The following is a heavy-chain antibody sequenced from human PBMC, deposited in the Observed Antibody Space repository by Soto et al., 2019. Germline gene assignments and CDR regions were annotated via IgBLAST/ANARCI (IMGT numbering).Heavy chain of an antibody. CDR1: GGSISSSSYY. D-gene: IGHD6-19*01. Sequence: SETLSLTCTVSGGSISSSSYYWGWIRQPPGKGLEWIGSIYYSGSTYYNPSLKSRVTISVDTSKNQFSLKLSSVTAADTAVYYCARLEQWLARFDPWAREPWSPSPQ. CDR3: ARLEQWLARFDP. CDR2: IYYSGST. J-gene: IGHJ5*02. V-gene: IGHV4-39*01.